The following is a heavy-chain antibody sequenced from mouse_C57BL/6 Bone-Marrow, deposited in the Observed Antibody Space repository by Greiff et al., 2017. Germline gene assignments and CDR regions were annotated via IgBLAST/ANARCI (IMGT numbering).Heavy chain of an antibody. CDR2: IDPANGNT. V-gene: IGHV14-3*01. J-gene: IGHJ4*01. CDR3: ALSYYYGSSYGNYAMDY. D-gene: IGHD1-1*01. CDR1: GFNIKNTY. Sequence: EVQLQQSVAELVRPGASVKLSCTASGFNIKNTYMHWVKQRPEQGLEWIGRIDPANGNTKYAPKFQGKATITADTSSNTAYLQLSSLTSEDTAVYYCALSYYYGSSYGNYAMDYWGQGNSVTVSS.